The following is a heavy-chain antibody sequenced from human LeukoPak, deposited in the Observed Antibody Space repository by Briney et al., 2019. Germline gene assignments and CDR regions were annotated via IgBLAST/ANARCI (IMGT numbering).Heavy chain of an antibody. V-gene: IGHV3-53*01. J-gene: IGHJ4*02. CDR2: IYSGGST. D-gene: IGHD5-12*01. Sequence: GWSLRLSCAASVFTVSSNYISWVRPAPGKGREGVSVIYSGGSTYYADSVKGRFTISRDNSKNTLYLQMNSLRAEDTAVYYCARARYRGYDSPYCFDYWGQGTLVTVSS. CDR3: ARARYRGYDSPYCFDY. CDR1: VFTVSSNY.